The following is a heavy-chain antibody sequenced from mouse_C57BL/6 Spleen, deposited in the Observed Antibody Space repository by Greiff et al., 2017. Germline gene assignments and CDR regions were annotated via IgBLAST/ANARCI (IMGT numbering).Heavy chain of an antibody. Sequence: EVKLVESGGGLVQPGGSMKLSCVASGFTFSNYWMNWVRQSPEKGLEWVAQIRLKSDNYATHYAESVKGRFTISRDDSKSSVYLQMNNLRAEDTGIYYCTLYDGYYLYAMDYWGQGTSVTVSS. J-gene: IGHJ4*01. CDR3: TLYDGYYLYAMDY. CDR1: GFTFSNYW. D-gene: IGHD2-3*01. CDR2: IRLKSDNYAT. V-gene: IGHV6-3*01.